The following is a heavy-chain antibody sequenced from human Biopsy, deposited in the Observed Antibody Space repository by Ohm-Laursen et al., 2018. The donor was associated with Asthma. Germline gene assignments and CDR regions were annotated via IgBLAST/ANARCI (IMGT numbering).Heavy chain of an antibody. CDR1: GFAVSRDY. Sequence: SLRLSCTASGFAVSRDYMFWVRQAPGKGLEWVSVIYSGGTSHTADSVRGRFTISGDYSKNTLYLQMHSLRAEDTAVYYCARGDSSNWSHYYFDYWGQGTLVTASS. V-gene: IGHV3-53*01. J-gene: IGHJ4*02. D-gene: IGHD3-22*01. CDR3: ARGDSSNWSHYYFDY. CDR2: IYSGGTS.